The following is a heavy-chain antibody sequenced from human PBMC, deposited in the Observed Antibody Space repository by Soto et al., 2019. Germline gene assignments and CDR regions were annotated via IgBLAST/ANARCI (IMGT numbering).Heavy chain of an antibody. D-gene: IGHD6-13*01. Sequence: GASVKVSCKASGYTFTSYDINWVRQATGQGLEWMGWMNPNSGNTGYAQKFQGRVTMTRNTSISTAYMELSSLRSEDTAVYYCARGADLIPFIAAAGTLWINWFDPWGQGTLVTVSS. CDR3: ARGADLIPFIAAAGTLWINWFDP. J-gene: IGHJ5*02. CDR1: GYTFTSYD. CDR2: MNPNSGNT. V-gene: IGHV1-8*01.